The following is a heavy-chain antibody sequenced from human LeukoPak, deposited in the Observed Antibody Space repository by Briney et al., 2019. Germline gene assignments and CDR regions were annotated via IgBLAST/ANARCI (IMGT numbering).Heavy chain of an antibody. CDR2: IYTSGST. Sequence: SETLSLTCTVSGGSISSYYWSWIRQPPGKGLEWIGYIYTSGSTNYNPSLKSRVTISVDTSKSQFSLKLSSVTAADTAVYYCARQLEYYGSGSYSTPGGFDYWGQGTLVTVSS. D-gene: IGHD3-10*01. CDR3: ARQLEYYGSGSYSTPGGFDY. CDR1: GGSISSYY. J-gene: IGHJ4*02. V-gene: IGHV4-4*09.